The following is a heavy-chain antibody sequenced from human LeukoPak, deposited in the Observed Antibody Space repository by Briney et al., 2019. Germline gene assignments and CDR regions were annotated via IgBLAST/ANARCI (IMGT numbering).Heavy chain of an antibody. D-gene: IGHD1-26*01. CDR1: EGPFRSFA. CDR3: ARVGGGRVDI. CDR2: ISAYNGNT. Sequence: APGRSSGKASEGPFRSFAITWFRQAPGQGLSWMGWISAYNGNTNYAQKVQGRVTMTTDTSTSTAYMELRSLRSDDTAVYYCARVGGGRVDIWGQGTMVTVSS. V-gene: IGHV1-18*01. J-gene: IGHJ3*02.